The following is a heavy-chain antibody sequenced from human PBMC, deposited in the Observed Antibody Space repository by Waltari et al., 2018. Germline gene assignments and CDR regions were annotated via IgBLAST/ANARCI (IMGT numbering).Heavy chain of an antibody. CDR1: GFTFVDYS. Sequence: DVQLAESGGGCVQPGRSLRLSCTTSGFTFVDYSMTWVRQATGQGLEWVGVIRSKAYGETTDYAASVRGRFTISRDDSKSIAYLQMNSLKTEDTAIYFCARDLMYGEHPLFDRWGQGTLVTVSS. V-gene: IGHV3-49*04. CDR3: ARDLMYGEHPLFDR. CDR2: IRSKAYGETT. D-gene: IGHD4-17*01. J-gene: IGHJ5*02.